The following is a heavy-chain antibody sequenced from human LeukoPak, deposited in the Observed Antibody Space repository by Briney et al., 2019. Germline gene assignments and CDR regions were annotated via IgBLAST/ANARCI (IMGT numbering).Heavy chain of an antibody. Sequence: PGGTLRLSCAVSGFVFSDYAMNWVRQAPGKGLEWVAVIWYDGSNKYYADSVKGRFTISRDNSKNTLYLQMNSLRAEDTAVYYCARDYGKYSSSWYLYFQHWGQGTLVTVSS. D-gene: IGHD6-13*01. CDR2: IWYDGSNK. CDR3: ARDYGKYSSSWYLYFQH. V-gene: IGHV3-33*08. J-gene: IGHJ1*01. CDR1: GFVFSDYA.